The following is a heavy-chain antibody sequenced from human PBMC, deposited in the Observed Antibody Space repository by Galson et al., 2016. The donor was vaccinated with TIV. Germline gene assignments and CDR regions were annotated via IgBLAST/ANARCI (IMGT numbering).Heavy chain of an antibody. CDR2: INPIFGTA. Sequence: SVKVSCKASGGTFSNFVISWVRQAPGQGLEWMGSINPIFGTANYAQKFQGRVTITADTSTSTIYMELSSLRSEDTAVYYCARGRGYYFGSGSPYFDYWGQGSLVTVSS. D-gene: IGHD3-10*01. CDR3: ARGRGYYFGSGSPYFDY. J-gene: IGHJ4*02. CDR1: GGTFSNFV. V-gene: IGHV1-69*06.